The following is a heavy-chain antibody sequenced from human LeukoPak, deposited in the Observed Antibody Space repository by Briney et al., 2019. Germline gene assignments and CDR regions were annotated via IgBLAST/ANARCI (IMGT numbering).Heavy chain of an antibody. D-gene: IGHD3-10*01. CDR1: GGSISSYY. Sequence: SETLSLTCTVSGGSISSYYWSWIRQPPGKGLEWIGYIYYSGSTNYSPSLKSRVTISVDTSKNQFSLKLSSVTAADTAAYYCATFIHDLKLGSGFDYWGQGTLVTVSS. CDR3: ATFIHDLKLGSGFDY. J-gene: IGHJ4*02. V-gene: IGHV4-59*08. CDR2: IYYSGST.